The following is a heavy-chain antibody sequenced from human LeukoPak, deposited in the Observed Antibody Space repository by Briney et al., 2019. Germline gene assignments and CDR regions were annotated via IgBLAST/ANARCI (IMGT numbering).Heavy chain of an antibody. V-gene: IGHV4-61*02. CDR3: VRGVTRGYIYAD. Sequence: SQTLSLTCTVSGGSISSASYYWSWIRQPAGKGLEWVGRVYTIGTTKYNPSLKSRVTISVDTSKNQFSLRLSSVTAADTAVYFCVRGVTRGYIYADWGQGTLVTVSS. D-gene: IGHD5-18*01. CDR2: VYTIGTT. J-gene: IGHJ4*02. CDR1: GGSISSASYY.